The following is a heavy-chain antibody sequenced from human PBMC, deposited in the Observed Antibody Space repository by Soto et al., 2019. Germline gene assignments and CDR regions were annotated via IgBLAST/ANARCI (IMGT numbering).Heavy chain of an antibody. D-gene: IGHD3-10*01. CDR1: GGSISSGSYY. V-gene: IGHV4-31*03. CDR3: ATRTEYYYGSGSLGGMDV. CDR2: IYYSGST. Sequence: QVQLQESGPGLVKPSQTLSLTCTVSGGSISSGSYYWSWIRQLPGKGLEWIGYIYYSGSTYYNPSLTSRVTISVATSKNQFSLQLNSGTAADTPVYYCATRTEYYYGSGSLGGMDVWGQGTTVTVSS. J-gene: IGHJ6*02.